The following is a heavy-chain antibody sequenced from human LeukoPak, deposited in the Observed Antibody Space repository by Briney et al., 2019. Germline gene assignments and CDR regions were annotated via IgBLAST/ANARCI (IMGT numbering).Heavy chain of an antibody. D-gene: IGHD2-15*01. CDR1: GGSFSGYY. J-gene: IGHJ4*02. CDR2: INHSGST. CDR3: ARRKDIVVVVAATASGVFDY. V-gene: IGHV4-34*01. Sequence: SETLSLTCAVYGGSFSGYYWSWIRQPPGKGLEWIGEINHSGSTNYNPSLRSRVTISVDTSKNQFSLKLSSVTAADTAVYYCARRKDIVVVVAATASGVFDYWGQGTLVTVSS.